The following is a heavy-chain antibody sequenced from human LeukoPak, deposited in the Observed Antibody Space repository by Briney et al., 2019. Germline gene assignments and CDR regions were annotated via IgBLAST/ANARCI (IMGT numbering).Heavy chain of an antibody. Sequence: ASVKVSCKASGYTFTSYYMHWVRQAPGQGLEWMGIINPSGGSTSYAQKFQGRVTMTRDTSTSTVYMELSSLRSDDTAVYYCARDLYSSSWTPNNWFDPWGQGTLVTVSS. J-gene: IGHJ5*02. D-gene: IGHD6-13*01. CDR3: ARDLYSSSWTPNNWFDP. V-gene: IGHV1-46*01. CDR1: GYTFTSYY. CDR2: INPSGGST.